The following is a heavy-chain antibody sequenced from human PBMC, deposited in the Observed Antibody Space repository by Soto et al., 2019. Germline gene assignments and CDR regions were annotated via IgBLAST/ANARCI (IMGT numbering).Heavy chain of an antibody. CDR1: GGSISSSNW. D-gene: IGHD4-17*01. J-gene: IGHJ4*02. CDR3: AWSGLRWSLFYY. CDR2: IYHSGST. V-gene: IGHV4-4*02. Sequence: SETLSLTCAVSGGSISSSNWWSWVRQPPGKGLEWIGEIYHSGSTNYIPSLKSRVTISVDTSKNQFSLKLSSVTAADTAVYYCAWSGLRWSLFYYCAQGSPVTVSA.